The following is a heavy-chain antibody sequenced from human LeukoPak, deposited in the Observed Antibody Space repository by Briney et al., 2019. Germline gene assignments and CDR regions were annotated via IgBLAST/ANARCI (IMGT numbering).Heavy chain of an antibody. CDR3: AREVGSSSWYGNDAFDI. Sequence: WASVKVSCKASGYTFTGYYMHWVRQAPGQGLEWMGWINPNSGGTNYAQKFQGRVTMTRDTSISTAYMELSRLRSDATAVYYCAREVGSSSWYGNDAFDIWGQGTMVTVSS. D-gene: IGHD6-13*01. V-gene: IGHV1-2*02. J-gene: IGHJ3*02. CDR1: GYTFTGYY. CDR2: INPNSGGT.